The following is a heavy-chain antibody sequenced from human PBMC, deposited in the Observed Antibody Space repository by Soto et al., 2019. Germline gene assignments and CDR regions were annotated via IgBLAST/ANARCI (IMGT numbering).Heavy chain of an antibody. CDR2: IIPMFGTG. J-gene: IGHJ6*02. V-gene: IGHV1-69*01. CDR3: ARSYQVVAASPSSYYYGMDI. CDR1: GGTFSSYI. Sequence: QVQLVQSGAEVKRPGSSVKVSCKSSGGTFSSYIISWVRRAPGQGLEWMGGIIPMFGTGNYAQKFQGRVTITADESTSTAYMELSSLRSEDTAVYYCARSYQVVAASPSSYYYGMDIWGQGTTVTVSS. D-gene: IGHD2-15*01.